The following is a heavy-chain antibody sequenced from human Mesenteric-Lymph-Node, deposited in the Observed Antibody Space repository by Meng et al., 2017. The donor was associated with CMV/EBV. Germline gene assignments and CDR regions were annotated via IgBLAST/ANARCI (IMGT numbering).Heavy chain of an antibody. CDR2: MSYSGST. D-gene: IGHD7-27*01. V-gene: IGHV4-59*13. J-gene: IGHJ4*02. CDR3: GRDNWGSIDY. Sequence: QGQLQAPGPGLVKPSETLSRPCTVSGGSFRSYPWRWIRQPPGKGLEWVGYMSYSGSTNYNPSLKSRITMSLDTSKNQFSLELSSVTAADTAVYYCGRDNWGSIDYWGQGTLVTVSS. CDR1: GGSFRSYP.